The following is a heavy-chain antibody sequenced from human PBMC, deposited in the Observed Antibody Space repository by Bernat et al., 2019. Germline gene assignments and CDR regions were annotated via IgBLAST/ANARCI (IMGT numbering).Heavy chain of an antibody. CDR1: GFTFSTYW. CDR3: ARWGFHGGLDY. Sequence: EVQLVESGGGLVQPGGSLRLSCGASGFTFSTYWMGWVRQAPGKGLEWVANINHDESEKTYVDSVKGRFTISRDNAKNSLYLQMNSLRDEDTAVYYCARWGFHGGLDYWGPGTLVTVSS. D-gene: IGHD7-27*01. V-gene: IGHV3-7*01. J-gene: IGHJ4*02. CDR2: INHDESEK.